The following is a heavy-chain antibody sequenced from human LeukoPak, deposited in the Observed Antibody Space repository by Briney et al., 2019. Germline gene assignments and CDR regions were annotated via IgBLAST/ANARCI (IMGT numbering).Heavy chain of an antibody. J-gene: IGHJ4*02. D-gene: IGHD3-22*01. CDR3: AGRYDYYYDSSGRPSQLDY. V-gene: IGHV1-69*13. Sequence: SVNVSCTASGGTFTSYASSWVRQAPGRGLEWMGGIIPIFGTANYAQKFQGRVTITADESTSTAYMELSSLRSEDTAVYYCAGRYDYYYDSSGRPSQLDYWGQGTLVTVPS. CDR2: IIPIFGTA. CDR1: GGTFTSYA.